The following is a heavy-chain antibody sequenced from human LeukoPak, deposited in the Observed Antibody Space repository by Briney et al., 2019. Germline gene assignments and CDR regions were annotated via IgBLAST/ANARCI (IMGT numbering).Heavy chain of an antibody. Sequence: GGSLRLSCAASGFTFSDYYMSWIRQAPGKGLEWVSYISSSGSTIYYADSVKGRFTISRDNAKNSLYLQMNSVRVEDTTVYYCARDFWSGSPDWGQGTLVTVSS. CDR1: GFTFSDYY. CDR3: ARDFWSGSPD. J-gene: IGHJ4*02. V-gene: IGHV3-11*04. CDR2: ISSSGSTI. D-gene: IGHD3-3*01.